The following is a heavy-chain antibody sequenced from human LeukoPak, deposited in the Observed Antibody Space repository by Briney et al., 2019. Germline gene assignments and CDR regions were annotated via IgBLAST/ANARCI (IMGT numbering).Heavy chain of an antibody. J-gene: IGHJ5*02. CDR2: INHSGST. Sequence: PSKTLSLTCAVYGASFSGYYWSWIRQPPGKGLEWIGEINHSGSTNYNPSLKSRVTISVDTSKNQFSLKLSSVTAADTAVYYCARDVWFDPWGQGTLVTVSS. V-gene: IGHV4-34*01. CDR1: GASFSGYY. CDR3: ARDVWFDP.